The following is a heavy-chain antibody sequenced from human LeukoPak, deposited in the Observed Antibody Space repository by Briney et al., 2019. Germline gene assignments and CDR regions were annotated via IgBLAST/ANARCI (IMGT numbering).Heavy chain of an antibody. D-gene: IGHD5-18*01. J-gene: IGHJ6*02. Sequence: SVKVSCKASLGTVSSSAISWVRQAPGPGLEWVGRIIPIIGMANYAQKFQGRVTITADKATSTAYMELSSLRSEDTAVYYCARIPDTGYYYGMDVWGQGTTVTVSS. V-gene: IGHV1-69*04. CDR1: LGTVSSSA. CDR3: ARIPDTGYYYGMDV. CDR2: IIPIIGMA.